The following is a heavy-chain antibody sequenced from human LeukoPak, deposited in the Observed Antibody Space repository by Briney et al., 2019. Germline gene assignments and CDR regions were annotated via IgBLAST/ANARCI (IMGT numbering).Heavy chain of an antibody. D-gene: IGHD4-17*01. CDR1: GFPFSSYS. V-gene: IGHV3-21*01. J-gene: IGHJ3*02. CDR2: IISSSSYI. CDR3: ARDRDYGDYRDAFDI. Sequence: GESLKISFAASGFPFSSYSMNWVRQAPGKGVEWVSSIISSSSYIYYSDSVKGRFTISRDNAKNSLYLQMNSLGAEDTAVYYCARDRDYGDYRDAFDIWGQGTMVTVSS.